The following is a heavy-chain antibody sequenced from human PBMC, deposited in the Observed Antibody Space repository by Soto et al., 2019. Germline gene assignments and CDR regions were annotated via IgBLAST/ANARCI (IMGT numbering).Heavy chain of an antibody. D-gene: IGHD2-15*01. CDR2: TNHRGVT. Sequence: QVHLQQWGAGLLKPSETLSLSCTVSGASFSEYYWSWSRHPPGKGLEWIGETNHRGVTHYNRSLKRRITIPVETSTNQFSLRLSSVTAADTGVYYCAGFGRMDVHNWGQGPLVIVSS. CDR3: AGFGRMDVHN. V-gene: IGHV4-34*01. J-gene: IGHJ4*02. CDR1: GASFSEYY.